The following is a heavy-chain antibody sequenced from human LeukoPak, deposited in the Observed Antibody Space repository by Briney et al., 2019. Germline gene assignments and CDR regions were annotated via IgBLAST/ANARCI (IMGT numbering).Heavy chain of an antibody. CDR1: GFTVSSSY. J-gene: IGHJ4*02. V-gene: IGHV3-23*01. Sequence: GGSLRLSCAASGFTVSSSYMSWVRQAPGKGLEWVSAISGSGGSTYYADSVKGRFTISRDNSKNTLYLQMNSLRAEDTALYYCASSRYDSSGYYGIIGYWGQGTLVTVSS. CDR2: ISGSGGST. CDR3: ASSRYDSSGYYGIIGY. D-gene: IGHD3-22*01.